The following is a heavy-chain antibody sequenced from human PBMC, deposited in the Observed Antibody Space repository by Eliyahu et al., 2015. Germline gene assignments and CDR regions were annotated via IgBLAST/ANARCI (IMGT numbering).Heavy chain of an antibody. J-gene: IGHJ3*02. D-gene: IGHD2-2*01. CDR1: GGSFSGYY. Sequence: QVQLQQWGAGLLKPSETLSLTCTLYGGSFSGYYWTWIRQSPGKGLEWIGDIHHSGSTYYNPSLRSRVTISLDTSKNQFSLNLNSVTAADTAVYYCARALGPAAGNAFHIWGQGTMVTVSS. CDR3: ARALGPAAGNAFHI. V-gene: IGHV4-34*01. CDR2: IHHSGST.